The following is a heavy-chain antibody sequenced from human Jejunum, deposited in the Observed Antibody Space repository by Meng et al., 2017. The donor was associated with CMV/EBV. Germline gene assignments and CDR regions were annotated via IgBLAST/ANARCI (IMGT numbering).Heavy chain of an antibody. J-gene: IGHJ5*02. V-gene: IGHV3-72*01. Sequence: CRFRDAHREWVSKDTGTGLGWGGRMRNRAEGNTKEDGASVRGRFIISRDDSKNSLYLQMNNLETEDTAVYDGARDLSRGISYETGSWGQGTLVTVSS. CDR3: ARDLSRGISYETGS. CDR2: MRNRAEGNTK. D-gene: IGHD3-16*01. CDR1: CRFRDAH.